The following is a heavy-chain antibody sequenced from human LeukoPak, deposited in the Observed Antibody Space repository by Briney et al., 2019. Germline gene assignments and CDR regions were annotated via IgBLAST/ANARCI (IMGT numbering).Heavy chain of an antibody. J-gene: IGHJ3*02. V-gene: IGHV5-10-1*01. CDR1: GYTFTTYW. CDR2: IDPSDSYT. Sequence: GESLKISCKGAGYTFTTYWITWVRQMPGKGLECLGTIDPSDSYTNYSPSFQGHVTISAGKSTSTAYLQWSSLKASDTAMYYCARGSRAFDIWGQGTMVTLSS. D-gene: IGHD3-10*01. CDR3: ARGSRAFDI.